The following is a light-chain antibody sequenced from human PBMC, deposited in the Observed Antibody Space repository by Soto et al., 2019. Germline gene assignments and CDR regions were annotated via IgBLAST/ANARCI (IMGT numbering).Light chain of an antibody. CDR1: QSVSGN. J-gene: IGKJ2*01. Sequence: EIVMTQSPATLSMSPGERATLSCRAGQSVSGNLAWYQQKPGQVPRLLIYGASTRATGIPARFSGSGSGTEFTLTISSPQSEDFALYYCQQYNNWPHTFGQGTKLEIK. V-gene: IGKV3-15*01. CDR2: GAS. CDR3: QQYNNWPHT.